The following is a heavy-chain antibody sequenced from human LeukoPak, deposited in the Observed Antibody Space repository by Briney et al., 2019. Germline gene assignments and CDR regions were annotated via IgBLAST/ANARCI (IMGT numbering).Heavy chain of an antibody. J-gene: IGHJ4*02. CDR3: ARGGYGSDY. D-gene: IGHD3-10*01. V-gene: IGHV4-59*01. Sequence: SETLSLTCTVSGGSISSYYWSWIRQPPGKGLEWIGYIYYSGSTNYNPSLKSRVTISVDTSKNQFSLKLSSVTAADTAVYYCARGGYGSDYWGQGTLVTVSS. CDR1: GGSISSYY. CDR2: IYYSGST.